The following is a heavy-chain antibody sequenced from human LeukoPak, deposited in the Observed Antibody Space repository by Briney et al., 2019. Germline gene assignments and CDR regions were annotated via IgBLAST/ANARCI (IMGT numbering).Heavy chain of an antibody. J-gene: IGHJ4*02. CDR1: GGSISSYY. CDR3: ATGDSSGWAPIDY. Sequence: SETLSLTCTVSGGSISSYYWSWIRQPPGKGLEWIGYIYYSGSTNYNPSLKSRVTISVDTSKNQFSLKLSSVTAADTAVYYCATGDSSGWAPIDYWGQGTLVTVSS. V-gene: IGHV4-59*12. CDR2: IYYSGST. D-gene: IGHD6-19*01.